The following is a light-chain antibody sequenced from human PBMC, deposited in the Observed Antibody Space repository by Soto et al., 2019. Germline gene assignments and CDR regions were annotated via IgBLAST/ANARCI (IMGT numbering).Light chain of an antibody. CDR1: SSNIGTNY. J-gene: IGLJ2*01. Sequence: QSVLTQPPSASGTPGQRVTISCSGSSSNIGTNYVYWYQQLPGTAPKLLIFTNNLRPSGVPDRFSGSKSGTSASLAISGLRSEDEADYYCAAWDDSLSGPVFGGGTKSPS. CDR3: AAWDDSLSGPV. CDR2: TNN. V-gene: IGLV1-47*02.